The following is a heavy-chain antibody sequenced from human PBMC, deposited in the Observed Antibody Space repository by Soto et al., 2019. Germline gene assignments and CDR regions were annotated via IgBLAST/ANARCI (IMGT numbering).Heavy chain of an antibody. Sequence: QVQLVQSGAEVKKPGASVKVSCKASGYTFTGYYMHWVRQAPGQGLEWMGWINPNSGGTNYAQKFQGWVTMTRDTSISTAYMELSRLRSDDTAVYYCARDGTVAIGEQLERHYYYYGMDVWGQGTTVTVSS. J-gene: IGHJ6*02. D-gene: IGHD1-1*01. CDR2: INPNSGGT. CDR1: GYTFTGYY. CDR3: ARDGTVAIGEQLERHYYYYGMDV. V-gene: IGHV1-2*04.